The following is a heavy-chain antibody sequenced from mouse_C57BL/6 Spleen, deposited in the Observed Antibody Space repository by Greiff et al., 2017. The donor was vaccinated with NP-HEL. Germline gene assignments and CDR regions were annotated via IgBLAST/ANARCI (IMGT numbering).Heavy chain of an antibody. J-gene: IGHJ4*01. CDR2: ISYSGST. V-gene: IGHV3-1*01. CDR1: GYSITSGYD. Sequence: EVQLQQSGPGMVKPSQSLSLTCTVTGYSITSGYDWHWIRHFPGNKLEWMGYISYSGSTNYNPSLKSRISITHDTSKNHFFLKLNSVTTDDTATDYCARGSMDYWGQGTSVTVSS. CDR3: ARGSMDY.